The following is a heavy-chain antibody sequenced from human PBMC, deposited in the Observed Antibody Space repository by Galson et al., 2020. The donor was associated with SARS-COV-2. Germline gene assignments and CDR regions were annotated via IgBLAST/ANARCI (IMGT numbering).Heavy chain of an antibody. V-gene: IGHV4-31*03. D-gene: IGHD7-27*01. CDR1: GGSISSDDYY. Sequence: SETLSLTCTVSGGSISSDDYYWTWIRQRPGKGLEWIGYTHHTGNTYYNPSLRSRVIISLETSKNQFSLRLSFVTAAGTAVYSCARIGPELGKFCFDPCGQGTLVTVSS. CDR2: THHTGNT. J-gene: IGHJ5*02. CDR3: ARIGPELGKFCFDP.